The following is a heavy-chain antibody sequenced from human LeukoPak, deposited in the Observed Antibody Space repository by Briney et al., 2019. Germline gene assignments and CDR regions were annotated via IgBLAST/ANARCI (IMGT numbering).Heavy chain of an antibody. Sequence: GGSLRLSCAASGFTFSGHWMHWVRQAPEKGLVWVSRINTEGSSTAYADSVEGRFTISRDNAKNTLYLQMNSLRAEDTAVYYCARDGGGWVDIWGQGTMVTVSS. J-gene: IGHJ3*02. CDR2: INTEGSST. V-gene: IGHV3-74*01. D-gene: IGHD2-21*01. CDR3: ARDGGGWVDI. CDR1: GFTFSGHW.